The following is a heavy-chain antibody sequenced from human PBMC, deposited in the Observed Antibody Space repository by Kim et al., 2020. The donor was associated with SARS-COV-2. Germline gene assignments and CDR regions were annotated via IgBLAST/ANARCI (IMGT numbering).Heavy chain of an antibody. D-gene: IGHD3-22*01. Sequence: SETLSLTCAVYGGSFSGYYWSWIRQPPGKGLEWIGEINHSGSTNYNPSLKSRVTISVDTSKNQFSLKLSSVTAADTAVYYCARAPYYDSSGYLPGPHFDYWGQGTLVTVSS. V-gene: IGHV4-34*01. CDR3: ARAPYYDSSGYLPGPHFDY. J-gene: IGHJ4*02. CDR1: GGSFSGYY. CDR2: INHSGST.